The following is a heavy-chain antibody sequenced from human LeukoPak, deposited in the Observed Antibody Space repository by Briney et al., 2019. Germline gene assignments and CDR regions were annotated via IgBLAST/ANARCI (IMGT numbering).Heavy chain of an antibody. D-gene: IGHD3-16*01. Sequence: GGSLSLSRAASGFTFSSYAMSGLRQAPRKGLDWVAAICGSCGRTYYADSVKGRFTISRDNSKNTLYLQMNGLRVEDTAVYYCAKAAPDRNTFSRDSNAERGEDYWGQGTLVTVS. CDR3: AKAAPDRNTFSRDSNAERGEDY. V-gene: IGHV3-23*01. CDR2: ICGSCGRT. J-gene: IGHJ4*02. CDR1: GFTFSSYA.